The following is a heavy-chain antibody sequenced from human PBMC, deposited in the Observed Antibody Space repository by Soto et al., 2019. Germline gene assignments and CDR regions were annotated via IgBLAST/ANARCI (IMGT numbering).Heavy chain of an antibody. CDR3: ARMNYYDTSGYPFDY. CDR2: IYHSGSI. J-gene: IGHJ4*02. V-gene: IGHV4-30-2*02. CDR1: GFSISSGGYS. D-gene: IGHD3-22*01. Sequence: SETLSLTCAFSGFSISSGGYSWSWIRQPPGKGLEGIGYIYHSGSIYYNPSLKSRVTMSADTSKNQFSLKLNSVTAADTAVYYCARMNYYDTSGYPFDYWGQGMMVTVSS.